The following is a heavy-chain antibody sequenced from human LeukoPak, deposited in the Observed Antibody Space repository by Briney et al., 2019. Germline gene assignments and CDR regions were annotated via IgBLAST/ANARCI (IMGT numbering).Heavy chain of an antibody. J-gene: IGHJ2*01. CDR2: IIPIFGTA. V-gene: IGHV1-69*05. D-gene: IGHD2-21*02. CDR1: GGTFSSYA. Sequence: SVKVSCKASGGTFSSYAISWVRQAPGQGLEWMGGIIPIFGTANYAQKFQGRVTITTDESTSTAYMELSSLRSEDTAVYYCASGPVVTAITLNIDWYFDLCGRGTLVTVSS. CDR3: ASGPVVTAITLNIDWYFDL.